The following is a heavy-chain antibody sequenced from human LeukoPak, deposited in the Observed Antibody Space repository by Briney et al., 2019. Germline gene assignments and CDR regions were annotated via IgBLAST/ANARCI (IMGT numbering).Heavy chain of an antibody. CDR1: GITFTSHW. D-gene: IGHD3-22*01. V-gene: IGHV3-7*01. J-gene: IGHJ3*01. CDR3: ARDQDYHISDSWYDAFDV. CDR2: IKHDGSLR. Sequence: GGSLRLSCEASGITFTSHWMTWVRQAPGRGLEWVANIKHDGSLRNYLDSVKGRFTISRGNAKHSLYLQLNGLRAEDTAVYYCARDQDYHISDSWYDAFDVWGRGTMVTVSP.